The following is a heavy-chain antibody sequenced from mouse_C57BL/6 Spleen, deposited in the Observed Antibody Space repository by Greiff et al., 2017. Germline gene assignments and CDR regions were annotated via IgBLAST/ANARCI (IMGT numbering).Heavy chain of an antibody. J-gene: IGHJ2*01. CDR2: INPNNGTT. Sequence: VQLQQSGPELVKPGASVKISCKASGYSFTNYNMNWVKQGTGKSLEWIGVINPNNGTTSYNQKFKGKATLTVDKSSSTAYMQLNSLTSEDAAVYYCARGVGYDDGGLDYWGQGTTLTVAS. CDR1: GYSFTNYN. D-gene: IGHD2-2*01. V-gene: IGHV1-39*01. CDR3: ARGVGYDDGGLDY.